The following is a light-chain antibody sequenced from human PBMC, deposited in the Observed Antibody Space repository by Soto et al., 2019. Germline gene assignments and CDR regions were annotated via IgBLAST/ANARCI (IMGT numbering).Light chain of an antibody. Sequence: QSALTQPASVSGPPGQSITISCTGTSSDVGGYNYVSWYQQHPGKAPKLMIYDVSNRPSGVSNRFSGSKSGNTASLTISGLQAEDEADYYGSSYTSSSTPYVVFGGGTKVTVL. CDR3: SSYTSSSTPYVV. CDR2: DVS. J-gene: IGLJ2*01. V-gene: IGLV2-14*01. CDR1: SSDVGGYNY.